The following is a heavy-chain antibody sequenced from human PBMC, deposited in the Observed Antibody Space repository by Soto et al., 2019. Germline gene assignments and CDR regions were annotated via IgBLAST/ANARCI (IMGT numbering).Heavy chain of an antibody. CDR2: ISSSSSYI. V-gene: IGHV3-21*01. CDR3: ARDGDCYDSRGYCSDAFEI. CDR1: GFTFSSYS. Sequence: AGGSLRLSCAASGFTFSSYSMNWVRQAPGKGLEWVSSISSSSSYIYYADSVKGRFTISRDNAKSSLYLQMNSLRAEDTAVYYCARDGDCYDSRGYCSDAFEISRQGPMFTV. D-gene: IGHD3-22*01. J-gene: IGHJ3*02.